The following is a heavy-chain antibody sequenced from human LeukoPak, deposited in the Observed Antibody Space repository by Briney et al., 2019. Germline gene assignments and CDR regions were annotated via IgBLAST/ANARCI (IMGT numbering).Heavy chain of an antibody. CDR1: GFTFSNFG. CDR3: GRGNKSFDR. D-gene: IGHD1/OR15-1a*01. V-gene: IGHV3-33*08. CDR2: IWKDGSKA. Sequence: GGSLRLSCTASGFTFSNFGMHWVRQAPGEGLEWVAVIWKDGSKAFYGDAVRGRFTLARDNSKSIVFLEMNSLRAGDTAVYYCGRGNKSFDRWGQGTLVIVS. J-gene: IGHJ1*01.